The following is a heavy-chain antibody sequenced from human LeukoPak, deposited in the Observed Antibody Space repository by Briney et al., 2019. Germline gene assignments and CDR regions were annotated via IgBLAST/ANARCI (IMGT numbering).Heavy chain of an antibody. CDR1: GFTFSNSW. D-gene: IGHD3-3*01. Sequence: GGSLRLSCAASGFTFSNSWMHWVRLAPGKGLVWVSYINSDESTIRYADSVKGRFTISRDNAKNSLYLQMNSLRAEDTAVYYCVRDFRFLEDYWGQGTLVTVSS. J-gene: IGHJ4*02. CDR2: INSDESTI. CDR3: VRDFRFLEDY. V-gene: IGHV3-74*01.